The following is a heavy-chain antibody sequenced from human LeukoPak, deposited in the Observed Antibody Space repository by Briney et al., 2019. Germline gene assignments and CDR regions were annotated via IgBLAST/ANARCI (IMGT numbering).Heavy chain of an antibody. CDR2: ISSTSSYI. CDR3: AREYSYGFDY. D-gene: IGHD5-18*01. CDR1: GFTFGSYG. V-gene: IGHV3-21*01. J-gene: IGHJ4*02. Sequence: GGSLRLSCAASGFTFGSYGMTWVRQAPGKGLEWVSSISSTSSYIYYADSVRGRFSISRDNAKNSLYLQMNSLRAEDTAVHYCAREYSYGFDYWGQGTLVTVSS.